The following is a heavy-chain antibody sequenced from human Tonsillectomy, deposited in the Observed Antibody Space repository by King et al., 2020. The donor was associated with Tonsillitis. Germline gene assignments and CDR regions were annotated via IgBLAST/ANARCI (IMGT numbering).Heavy chain of an antibody. D-gene: IGHD3-22*01. V-gene: IGHV3-33*08. J-gene: IGHJ2*01. CDR2: IWYDGSNK. CDR3: ARGQTQTYYYDSSGFRGYWYFDL. CDR1: GFTFSSYG. Sequence: VQLVESGGGVVQPGRSLRLSCAASGFTFSSYGMHWVRQAPGKGLEWVAVIWYDGSNKYYADSVKGRFTISRDNSKNTLYLQMNSLRAEDTAVYYCARGQTQTYYYDSSGFRGYWYFDLWGRGTLVTVSS.